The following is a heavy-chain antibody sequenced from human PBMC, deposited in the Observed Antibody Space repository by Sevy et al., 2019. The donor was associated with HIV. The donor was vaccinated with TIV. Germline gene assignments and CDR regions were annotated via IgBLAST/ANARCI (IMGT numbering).Heavy chain of an antibody. CDR1: GFTFSSYS. V-gene: IGHV3-21*01. J-gene: IGHJ6*02. CDR3: ARDSKVEFTMVRGVIKVTNYYYGMDV. CDR2: ISSSSYI. D-gene: IGHD3-10*01. Sequence: GGSLRLSCAASGFTFSSYSMNWVRQAPGKGLEWVSSISSSSYIYYADSVKGRFTISRDNAKNSLYLQMNSLRAEDTAVYYCARDSKVEFTMVRGVIKVTNYYYGMDVWGQGTTVTVSS.